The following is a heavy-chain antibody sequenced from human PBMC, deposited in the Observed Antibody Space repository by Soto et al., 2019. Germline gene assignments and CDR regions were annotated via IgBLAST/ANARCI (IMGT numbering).Heavy chain of an antibody. V-gene: IGHV3-21*01. D-gene: IGHD3-10*01. CDR1: GFTFRGYS. Sequence: GGSLRLSCAASGFTFRGYSMNWVRQAPGKGLEWVSSISSSSSYIYYADSVKGRFTISRDNAKNSLYLQMNSLRAEDTAVYYCARDPRPTITMVRGVPNNWFDPWGQGTLVTVSS. CDR2: ISSSSSYI. J-gene: IGHJ5*02. CDR3: ARDPRPTITMVRGVPNNWFDP.